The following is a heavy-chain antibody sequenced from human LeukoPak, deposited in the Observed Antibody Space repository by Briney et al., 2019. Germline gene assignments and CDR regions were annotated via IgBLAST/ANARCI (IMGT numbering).Heavy chain of an antibody. Sequence: PGGSLRLSCAASGFRFSDYYMSWIRQTPGEGLEWVSFSSSSGGTIYYADSVKGRFTISRDNAKNSPFLQMNSLRAEDTAVYYCARDNQRPEYWGQGTLVTVSS. J-gene: IGHJ4*02. V-gene: IGHV3-11*01. D-gene: IGHD1-1*01. CDR2: SSSSGGTI. CDR3: ARDNQRPEY. CDR1: GFRFSDYY.